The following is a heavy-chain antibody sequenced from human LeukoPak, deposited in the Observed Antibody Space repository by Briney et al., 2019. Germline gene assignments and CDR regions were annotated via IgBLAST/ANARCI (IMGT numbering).Heavy chain of an antibody. D-gene: IGHD3-22*01. J-gene: IGHJ4*02. CDR3: ARDQAYYYDSSGSVDY. CDR1: GFTFSSYS. CDR2: ISSSSSTI. V-gene: IGHV3-48*01. Sequence: GGSLRLSCAASGFTFSSYSMNWVRQAPGKGLEWVSYISSSSSTIYYADSVKGRFTISRDNAKNSLYLQMNSLRAEDTAVYYCARDQAYYYDSSGSVDYWGQGTLVTVSS.